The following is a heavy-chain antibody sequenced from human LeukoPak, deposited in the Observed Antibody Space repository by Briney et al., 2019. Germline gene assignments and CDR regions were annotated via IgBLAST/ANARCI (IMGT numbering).Heavy chain of an antibody. V-gene: IGHV4-39*07. J-gene: IGHJ4*02. CDR1: GGSIRSRSYY. CDR2: IYYSGTT. Sequence: SETLSLTCTVSGGSIRSRSYYWDWIRQPPGKGLEWIGSIYYSGTTYYNPSLKSRVTISVDTSKNQFSLKVRSVTAADTAVYYCARERDFYDSSGSPSYWGQGTLVIVSS. CDR3: ARERDFYDSSGSPSY. D-gene: IGHD3-22*01.